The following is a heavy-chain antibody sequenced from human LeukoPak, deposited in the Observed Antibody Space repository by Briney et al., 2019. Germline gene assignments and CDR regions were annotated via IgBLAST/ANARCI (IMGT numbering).Heavy chain of an antibody. J-gene: IGHJ4*02. V-gene: IGHV4-34*01. Sequence: SETLSLTCAVYGGSFSVYYWSWIRQPPGKGLEWIGEINHSGSTNYNPSLKSRVTISVDTSKNQFSLKLSSVTAADTAVYYCARKVYYYDSSGYRHFDYWGQGTLVTVSS. CDR3: ARKVYYYDSSGYRHFDY. CDR1: GGSFSVYY. D-gene: IGHD3-22*01. CDR2: INHSGST.